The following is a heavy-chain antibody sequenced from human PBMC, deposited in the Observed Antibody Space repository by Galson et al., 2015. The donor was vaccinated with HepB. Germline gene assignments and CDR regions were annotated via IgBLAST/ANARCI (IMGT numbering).Heavy chain of an antibody. Sequence: QSGAEVKKPGESLKISCKGSGYLFTSHWVAWVRQLPGEGLEWMGIIYPGDSDARYSPSFQGQVSVSADKSISTAYLHFSSLKASDTAIYYCARRRGYGKEAYFDYWGQGTLVTVSS. V-gene: IGHV5-51*03. CDR3: ARRRGYGKEAYFDY. D-gene: IGHD5-18*01. J-gene: IGHJ4*02. CDR1: GYLFTSHW. CDR2: IYPGDSDA.